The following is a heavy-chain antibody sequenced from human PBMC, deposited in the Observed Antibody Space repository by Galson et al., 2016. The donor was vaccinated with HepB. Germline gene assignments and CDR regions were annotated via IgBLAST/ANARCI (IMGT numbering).Heavy chain of an antibody. V-gene: IGHV1-24*01. CDR1: GYTLTQLS. J-gene: IGHJ4*02. CDR3: ATGDTAMALGFDY. CDR2: FDPENGKT. Sequence: SVKVSCKVSGYTLTQLSMHWVRQAPGKGLEWMGGFDPENGKTIYAPKFQGRVTMTEDTSTDTAYMELSSLRSEDTAVYYCATGDTAMALGFDYWGQGTLVTVSA. D-gene: IGHD5-18*01.